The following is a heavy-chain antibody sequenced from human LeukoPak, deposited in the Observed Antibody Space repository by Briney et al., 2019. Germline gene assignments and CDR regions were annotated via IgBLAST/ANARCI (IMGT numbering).Heavy chain of an antibody. CDR2: ISNDGSNK. CDR3: AKALDSSGWYEGGY. D-gene: IGHD6-19*01. J-gene: IGHJ4*02. Sequence: GRSLRLSCAASGFTFSSYGMHWVRQAPGKGLEWVAVISNDGSNKYYADSVKGRFTISRDNSKNTLYLQMNSLGAEDTAVYYCAKALDSSGWYEGGYWGQGTLVTVSS. V-gene: IGHV3-30*18. CDR1: GFTFSSYG.